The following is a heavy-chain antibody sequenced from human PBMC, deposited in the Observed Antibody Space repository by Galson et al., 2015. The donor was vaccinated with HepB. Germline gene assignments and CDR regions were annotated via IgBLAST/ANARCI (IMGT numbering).Heavy chain of an antibody. V-gene: IGHV3-23*01. Sequence: SLRLSCAASGFTFSSYAMSWVRQAPGKGLEWVSAISGSGGSTYYADSVKGRFTISRDNSKNTLYLQMNSLRAEDTAVYYCAKASYSSGWYYYYGMDVWGQGTTVTVSS. CDR3: AKASYSSGWYYYYGMDV. CDR2: ISGSGGST. J-gene: IGHJ6*02. CDR1: GFTFSSYA. D-gene: IGHD6-19*01.